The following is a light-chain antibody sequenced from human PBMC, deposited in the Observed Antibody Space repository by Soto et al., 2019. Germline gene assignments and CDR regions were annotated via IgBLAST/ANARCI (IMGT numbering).Light chain of an antibody. V-gene: IGLV2-11*01. CDR3: FSYAAGSAGV. J-gene: IGLJ3*02. CDR2: DVS. CDR1: YTNVGGYDY. Sequence: QSVLTQPRSVSGSPGQSVTISCTGTYTNVGGYDYVSWYQQHPGKAPKFMIYDVSERPSGVPDRFSGSKSGNTASLTISGLQAEDEADYYCFSYAAGSAGVFGGGTKVTVL.